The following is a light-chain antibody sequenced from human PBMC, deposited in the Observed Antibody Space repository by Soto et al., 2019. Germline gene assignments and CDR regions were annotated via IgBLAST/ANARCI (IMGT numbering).Light chain of an antibody. V-gene: IGLV2-8*01. CDR2: EVN. CDR1: SSDVGGSNY. Sequence: QSALTQPPSASGSPGQSVTISCTGTSSDVGGSNYVSWYQQHPGKAPKFIIYEVNKRPSGVPDRFSGSKSGNTASLTVSGLQAEDEADYYCSSYAGSDEMVFGGGTKLTVL. J-gene: IGLJ2*01. CDR3: SSYAGSDEMV.